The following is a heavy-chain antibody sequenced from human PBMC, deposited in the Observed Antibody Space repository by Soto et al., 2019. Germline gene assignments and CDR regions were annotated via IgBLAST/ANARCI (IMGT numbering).Heavy chain of an antibody. V-gene: IGHV3-21*01. J-gene: IGHJ3*02. CDR2: ISSSSSYI. CDR3: ARDRGGHLKAFDI. CDR1: GFTFSSYS. Sequence: EVQLVESGGGLVKPGGSLRLSCAASGFTFSSYSMNWVRQVPGQGLEWVSLISSSSSYIYYADSVKGRFTISRDNAKNSLYLKMNSLRAEDTVVYYCARDRGGHLKAFDIWGQGTMVTVSS. D-gene: IGHD3-10*01.